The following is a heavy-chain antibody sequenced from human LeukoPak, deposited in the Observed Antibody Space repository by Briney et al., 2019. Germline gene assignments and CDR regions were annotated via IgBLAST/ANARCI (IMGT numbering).Heavy chain of an antibody. CDR3: ARDVTYDILTGWGGYYMDV. CDR1: GYTFTSYG. CDR2: ISAYNGNT. D-gene: IGHD3-9*01. Sequence: ASVKVSCKASGYTFTSYGISWVRQAPGQGLEWMGWISAYNGNTNYAQKLQGRVTMTTDTSTSTAYMGLRSLRSDDTAVYYCARDVTYDILTGWGGYYMDVWGKGTTVTVSS. V-gene: IGHV1-18*01. J-gene: IGHJ6*03.